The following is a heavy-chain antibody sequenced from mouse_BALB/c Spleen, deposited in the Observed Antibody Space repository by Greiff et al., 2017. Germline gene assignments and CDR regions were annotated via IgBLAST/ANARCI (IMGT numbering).Heavy chain of an antibody. V-gene: IGHV1S81*02. D-gene: IGHD1-1*02. Sequence: VQLQQSGAELVKPGASVKLSCKASGYTFTSYYMYWVKQRPGQGLEWIGEINPSNGGTNYNEKFKSKATLTVDKSSSTAYMQLSSLTSEDSAVYYCTRPSYGVGAHYYAMDYWGQGTSVTVSS. CDR1: GYTFTSYY. J-gene: IGHJ4*01. CDR2: INPSNGGT. CDR3: TRPSYGVGAHYYAMDY.